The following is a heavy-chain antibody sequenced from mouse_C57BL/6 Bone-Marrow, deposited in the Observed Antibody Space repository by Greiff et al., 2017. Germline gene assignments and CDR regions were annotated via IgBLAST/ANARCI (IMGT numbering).Heavy chain of an antibody. Sequence: VQLLQSGAELARPGASVKLSCKASGYTFTSYGISWVKQRTGQGLEWIGEIYPRSGNTYYNEKFNGKATLTADKSSSTAYMELRSLTSEDSAVYFCARSDYGNPYAMDYWGQGTSVTVSS. CDR2: IYPRSGNT. CDR1: GYTFTSYG. J-gene: IGHJ4*01. CDR3: ARSDYGNPYAMDY. V-gene: IGHV1-81*01. D-gene: IGHD2-1*01.